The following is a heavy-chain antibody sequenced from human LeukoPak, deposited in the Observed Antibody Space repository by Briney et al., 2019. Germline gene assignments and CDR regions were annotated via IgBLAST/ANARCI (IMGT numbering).Heavy chain of an antibody. V-gene: IGHV3-23*01. Sequence: GGSLRLSCAASGFTFSSYAMSWVRQAPGKGLEWVSTIDSSAGSPDYADSVKGRFTISRDNAKNSLYLQMNSLRPEDTAVYYCARATYGSSGLGYWGQGTLVTVSS. J-gene: IGHJ4*02. CDR1: GFTFSSYA. D-gene: IGHD3-22*01. CDR3: ARATYGSSGLGY. CDR2: IDSSAGSP.